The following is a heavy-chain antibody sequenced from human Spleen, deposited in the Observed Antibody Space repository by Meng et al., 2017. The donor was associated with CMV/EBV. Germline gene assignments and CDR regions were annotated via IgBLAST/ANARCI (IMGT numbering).Heavy chain of an antibody. CDR3: ARGDCSSTSCRRRDGLDV. D-gene: IGHD2-2*01. CDR2: ISSSSSTI. CDR1: GFTFSSYS. V-gene: IGHV3-48*04. Sequence: GGPLRLSCAASGFTFSSYSMNWVRQAPGKGLEWVSYISSSSSTIYYADSVKGRFTISRDNAKNSLYLQMNSLRAEDTAVYYCARGDCSSTSCRRRDGLDVWGQGTTVTVSS. J-gene: IGHJ6*02.